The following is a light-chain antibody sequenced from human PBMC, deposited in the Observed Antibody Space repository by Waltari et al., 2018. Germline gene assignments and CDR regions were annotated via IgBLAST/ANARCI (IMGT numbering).Light chain of an antibody. V-gene: IGKV1-5*03. Sequence: DIQMTQSPSTLSASVGDRVTITCRASQSISSWLAWYQQKPGKAPKFLIYKASKLESGVPSRFSGSGSGTEFTLTISSLQPDDFATYYCQHYNSFPWTFGQGTKVEIK. CDR3: QHYNSFPWT. CDR2: KAS. CDR1: QSISSW. J-gene: IGKJ1*01.